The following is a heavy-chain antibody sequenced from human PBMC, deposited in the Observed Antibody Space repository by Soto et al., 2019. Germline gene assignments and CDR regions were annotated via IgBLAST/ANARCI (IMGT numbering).Heavy chain of an antibody. J-gene: IGHJ4*02. CDR3: ARGEEVLRYFDWLFSQYYFDY. CDR1: GYTFTSYY. D-gene: IGHD3-9*01. Sequence: ASVKVSCKASGYTFTSYYMHWVRQAPGQGLEWMGIINPSGGSTSYAQKFQGRVTMTRDTSTSTVYMELSSLRSEDTAVYYCARGEEVLRYFDWLFSQYYFDYWGQGTLVTVSS. V-gene: IGHV1-46*03. CDR2: INPSGGST.